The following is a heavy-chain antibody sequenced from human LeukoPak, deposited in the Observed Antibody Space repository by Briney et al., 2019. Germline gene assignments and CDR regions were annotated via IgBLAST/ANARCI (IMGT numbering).Heavy chain of an antibody. Sequence: GRSLRLSCVASGFIFRNYAIHWVRQAPGKGLEWVSSISYTGTYIYYADSVKGRFTISRDNAQNSLYLQMNSLRAEDTAIYYCVRDRGTYRPIDYWGQGTLVTVSS. CDR1: GFIFRNYA. CDR2: ISYTGTYI. V-gene: IGHV3-21*04. J-gene: IGHJ4*02. CDR3: VRDRGTYRPIDY. D-gene: IGHD1-26*01.